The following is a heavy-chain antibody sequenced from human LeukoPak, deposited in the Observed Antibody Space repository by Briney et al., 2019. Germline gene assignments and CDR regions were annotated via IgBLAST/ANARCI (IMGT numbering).Heavy chain of an antibody. CDR2: INHSGST. V-gene: IGHV4-34*01. CDR3: ARAGYWNYYGSGSYYSFDY. J-gene: IGHJ4*02. Sequence: PSETLSPTCAVYGGSFSGYYWSWIRQPPGKGLEWIGEINHSGSTNYNPSLKSRVTISVDTSKNQFSLKLSSVTAADTAVYYCARAGYWNYYGSGSYYSFDYWGQGTLVTVSS. D-gene: IGHD3-10*01. CDR1: GGSFSGYY.